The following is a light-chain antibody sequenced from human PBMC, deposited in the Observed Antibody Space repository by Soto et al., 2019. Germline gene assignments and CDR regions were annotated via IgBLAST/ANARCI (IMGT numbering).Light chain of an antibody. CDR3: QQRSNWPGT. J-gene: IGKJ2*02. V-gene: IGKV3-11*01. Sequence: EIVLTQSPATLSLSPGERATLSCRASQSVSSYLAWYQQKPGQAPRLLIYDASNRATGIPARFSGSGSGTDFTHTISSLEPEDFAVYYCQQRSNWPGTSGQGTKLEIK. CDR1: QSVSSY. CDR2: DAS.